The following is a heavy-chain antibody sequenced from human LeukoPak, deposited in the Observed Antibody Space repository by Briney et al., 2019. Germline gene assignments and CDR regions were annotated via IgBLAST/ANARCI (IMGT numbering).Heavy chain of an antibody. V-gene: IGHV1-69*05. CDR3: ARVGYYDYVWGSYRPCYFDY. D-gene: IGHD3-16*02. CDR1: GGTFSSYA. CDR2: IIPIFGTA. Sequence: ASVKVSCKASGGTFSSYAISWVRQAPGQGLEWMGGIIPIFGTANYAPKFQGRVTITTDDSTSTAYMELSSLRSEDTAVYYCARVGYYDYVWGSYRPCYFDYWGQGTLVTVSS. J-gene: IGHJ4*02.